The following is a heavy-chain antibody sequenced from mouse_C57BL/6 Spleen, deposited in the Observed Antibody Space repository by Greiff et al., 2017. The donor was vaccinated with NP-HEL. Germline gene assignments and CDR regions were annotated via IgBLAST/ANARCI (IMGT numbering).Heavy chain of an antibody. V-gene: IGHV1-55*01. Sequence: VQLQQSGAELVKPGASVKMSCKASGYTFTSYWITWVKQRPGQGLEWIGDIYPGSGSTNYNEKFKSKATLTVDISSSPAYMQLSSLTSEDSAVYYCARSGAPYAMDYWGQRTSVTVSS. J-gene: IGHJ4*01. CDR2: IYPGSGST. CDR3: ARSGAPYAMDY. CDR1: GYTFTSYW. D-gene: IGHD3-1*01.